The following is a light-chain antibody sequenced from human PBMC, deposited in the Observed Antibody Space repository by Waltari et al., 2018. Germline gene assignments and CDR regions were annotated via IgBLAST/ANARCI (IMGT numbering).Light chain of an antibody. Sequence: QSALTQPASVSGSPGQSITISCTGTTSDVGNYNLVSWYQQHPGKAPKPIIYEVTKRPSGVSNRFAGTKSGNTASLTISGLQADDEADYYCHSHATSITSVIFGGGTKLTVI. CDR2: EVT. CDR1: TSDVGNYNL. CDR3: HSHATSITSVI. J-gene: IGLJ2*01. V-gene: IGLV2-23*02.